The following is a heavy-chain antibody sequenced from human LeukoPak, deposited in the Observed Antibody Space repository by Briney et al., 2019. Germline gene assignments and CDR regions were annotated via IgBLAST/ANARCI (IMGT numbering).Heavy chain of an antibody. CDR2: VDPEDGET. CDR3: ATDSTVRGPIPRGYFDY. V-gene: IGHV1-69-2*01. J-gene: IGHJ4*02. D-gene: IGHD3-10*01. Sequence: ASVKVSSKVSGYTFTDYYMHWVQQAPGKGLEWMGLVDPEDGETIYAEKFQGRVTITADTSTDTAYMELSSLRSEDTAVYYCATDSTVRGPIPRGYFDYWGQGTLVTVSS. CDR1: GYTFTDYY.